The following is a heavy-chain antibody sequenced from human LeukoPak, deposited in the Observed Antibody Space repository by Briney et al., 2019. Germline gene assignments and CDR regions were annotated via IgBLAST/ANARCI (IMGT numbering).Heavy chain of an antibody. Sequence: GGSLRLSCAASGFTFSIYAMHWVRQAPGKGLEYVSAISTNGGGTYYANSVKGRFTISRDNSKNTLYLQMGSLRAEDMARGVSDSGGWPPALYYWGRGPRAPVPS. CDR2: ISTNGGGT. J-gene: IGHJ4*02. D-gene: IGHD6-19*01. V-gene: IGHV3-64*01. CDR3: DSGGWPPALYY. CDR1: GFTFSIYA.